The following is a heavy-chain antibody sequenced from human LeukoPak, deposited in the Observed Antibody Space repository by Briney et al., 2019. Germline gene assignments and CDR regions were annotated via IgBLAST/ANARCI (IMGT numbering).Heavy chain of an antibody. CDR3: ARDRLGGDLTGESLY. J-gene: IGHJ4*02. V-gene: IGHV1-18*01. CDR2: ISAYNGNT. D-gene: IGHD4-17*01. Sequence: ASVKVSCKASGYPFDNFGLTWVRQAPGQGLEWMGWISAYNGNTHNAQKFRGRLTMTTDTSTTTAYLELRSLKSDDTAVYYCARDRLGGDLTGESLYWGQGTLVTVSS. CDR1: GYPFDNFG.